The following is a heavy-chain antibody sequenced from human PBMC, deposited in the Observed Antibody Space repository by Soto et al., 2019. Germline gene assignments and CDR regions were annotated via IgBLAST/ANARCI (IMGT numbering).Heavy chain of an antibody. CDR2: ISSGGTTI. CDR1: GFTFSDYY. CDR3: ASDYDILTGYSPFDY. V-gene: IGHV3-11*01. J-gene: IGHJ4*02. Sequence: QVHLVESGGGLVKPGGSLRLSCAVSGFTFSDYYMSWIRQAPGKGLQWVAYISSGGTTIYYGDSVKGRFAISRDNAKNSLYLQMTSLRAEDTAVYYCASDYDILTGYSPFDYWGQGTLVTVSS. D-gene: IGHD3-9*01.